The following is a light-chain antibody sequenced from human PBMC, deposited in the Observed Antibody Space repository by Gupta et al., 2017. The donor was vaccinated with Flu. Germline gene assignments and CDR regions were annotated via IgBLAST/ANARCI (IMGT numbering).Light chain of an antibody. CDR1: GGPVTTGHY. CDR2: DAT. Sequence: CGGPVTTGHYPCWLQQQADPAPRLLYYDATHKPPWTDARFSGSLLGGKAALTLSGAQPEDEAEYYCLVSSGGFWVFGGGTKLTVL. V-gene: IGLV7-46*01. J-gene: IGLJ3*02. CDR3: LVSSGGFWV.